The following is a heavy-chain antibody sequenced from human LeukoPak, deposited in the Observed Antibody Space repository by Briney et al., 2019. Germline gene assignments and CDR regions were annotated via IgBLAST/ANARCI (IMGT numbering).Heavy chain of an antibody. CDR2: ISDDGRHN. V-gene: IGHV3-30*04. Sequence: PGGSLRLSCAASGFTFSTYAMNWVRQAPGKGLEWVAVISDDGRHNYYADSVKGRFTISRDNSKSTLYLQMNSLRAEDTAVYYCAKDPSPDYYDSSGWAFDIWGQGTMVTVSS. CDR3: AKDPSPDYYDSSGWAFDI. J-gene: IGHJ3*02. CDR1: GFTFSTYA. D-gene: IGHD3-22*01.